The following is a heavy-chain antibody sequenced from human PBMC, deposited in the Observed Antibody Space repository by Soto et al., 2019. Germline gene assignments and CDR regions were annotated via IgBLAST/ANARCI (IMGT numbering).Heavy chain of an antibody. V-gene: IGHV4-61*01. CDR1: GGSVSSGFYY. J-gene: IGHJ4*02. D-gene: IGHD5-18*01. CDR2: IYYSGTT. CDR3: ARGRYSYGHFDF. Sequence: QVQLQESGPGLVKPSETLSLTCTVSGGSVSSGFYYWTWIRQSSGKGPEWIGYIYYSGTTSYNPSVTSRVTMSRDTSKNLFSLELNSVTAADTAVYYCARGRYSYGHFDFWGRGTLVTVSS.